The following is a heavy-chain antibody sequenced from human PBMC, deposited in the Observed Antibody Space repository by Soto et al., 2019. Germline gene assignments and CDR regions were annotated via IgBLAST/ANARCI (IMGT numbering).Heavy chain of an antibody. CDR1: GYTFTTYH. J-gene: IGHJ6*02. CDR3: ARAPLWGMDV. D-gene: IGHD3-10*01. CDR2: INPSGGGT. Sequence: QMQLVQSGAEVRKPGASVKVSCEASGYTFTTYHIHWVRQAPGRGLEWMGIINPSGGGTNYAPRFQGRVTMTTDTSTSTVNMELNNLRSEDTAVYYCARAPLWGMDVLGQGATVTVSS. V-gene: IGHV1-46*01.